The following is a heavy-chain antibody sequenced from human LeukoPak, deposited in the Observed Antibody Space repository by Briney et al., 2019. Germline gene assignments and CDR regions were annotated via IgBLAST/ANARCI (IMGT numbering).Heavy chain of an antibody. CDR2: IYYSGST. Sequence: SETLSPTCTVSGGSISSYYWSWIRQPPGKGLEWIGYIYYSGSTNYNPSLKSRVTISVDTSKNQFSLKLSSVTAADTAVYYCAIRETRYYYDSSGYFDYWGQGTLVTVSS. CDR3: AIRETRYYYDSSGYFDY. V-gene: IGHV4-59*08. J-gene: IGHJ4*02. D-gene: IGHD3-22*01. CDR1: GGSISSYY.